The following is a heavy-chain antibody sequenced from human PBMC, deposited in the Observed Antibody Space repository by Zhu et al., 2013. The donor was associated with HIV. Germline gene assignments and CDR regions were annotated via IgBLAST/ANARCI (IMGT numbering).Heavy chain of an antibody. D-gene: IGHD6-25*01. Sequence: QVLAGGQSGPSRXGKAWGLSEDLLQNLWLHFTNYGISWVRQAPGQGLEWMGWINPYNENRNYIQKFQGRVTMTRDTSTSTAYMELRSLRSDDTAVYYCQTAKDAFDIWGQGTMVTVSS. J-gene: IGHJ3*02. CDR2: INPYNENR. CDR1: LHFTNYG. V-gene: IGHV1-18*01. CDR3: QTAKDAFDI.